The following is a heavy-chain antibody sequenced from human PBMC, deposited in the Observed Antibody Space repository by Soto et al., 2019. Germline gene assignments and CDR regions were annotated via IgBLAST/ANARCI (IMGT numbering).Heavy chain of an antibody. D-gene: IGHD2-15*01. J-gene: IGHJ2*01. CDR3: VKDDRILGRRYFDL. CDR2: ISFSDGGT. V-gene: IGHV3-23*01. CDR1: GFPFSGNA. Sequence: EEQLLESGGGLIQPGGSRGLAWEALGFPFSGNAITGVRRPPGKGLGWVSSISFSDGGTYYADSVKGRLTISRDNSKNTLFLQMNSLRVEDTAVYYCVKDDRILGRRYFDLWGRGTLVTVSS.